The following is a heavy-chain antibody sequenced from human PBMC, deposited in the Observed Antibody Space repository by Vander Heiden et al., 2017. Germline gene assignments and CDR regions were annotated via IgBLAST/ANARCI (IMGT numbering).Heavy chain of an antibody. CDR2: INHSGST. V-gene: IGHV4-34*01. D-gene: IGHD3-22*01. Sequence: QVQLQQWGAGLLKPSETLSRTCDVDGGSLSGHYWSWSRQPPGKGLEWIGEINHSGSTNYNPSLKSRITISVDTSKNQFSLKLSSVTAADTAVYYCARGRGYYDSSGYHDYWGQGTLVTVSS. CDR1: GGSLSGHY. J-gene: IGHJ4*02. CDR3: ARGRGYYDSSGYHDY.